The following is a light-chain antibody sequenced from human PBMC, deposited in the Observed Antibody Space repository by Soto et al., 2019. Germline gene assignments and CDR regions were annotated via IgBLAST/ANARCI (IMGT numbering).Light chain of an antibody. Sequence: DIHITHSRSTLSSSVLYRVTVTCRASQSISSWLAWYQQKPGKAPKLLIYDASSLESGVPSRFSGSGSGTEFTLTISSLQPDDFATYYCQQYNSYPWTFGQGTKVDIK. CDR1: QSISSW. V-gene: IGKV1-5*01. CDR3: QQYNSYPWT. J-gene: IGKJ1*01. CDR2: DAS.